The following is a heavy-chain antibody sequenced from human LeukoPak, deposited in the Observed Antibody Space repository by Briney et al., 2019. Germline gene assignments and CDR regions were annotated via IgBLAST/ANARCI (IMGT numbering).Heavy chain of an antibody. CDR1: GGSISSSSYY. V-gene: IGHV4-39*07. CDR3: ARVTTFEGFYGMDV. CDR2: IYYSGST. Sequence: PSETLSLTCTVSGGSISSSSYYWGWIRQPPGKGLEWIGSIYYSGSTYYNPSLKSRVTISVDTSKNQFSLKLSSVTAADTAVYYCARVTTFEGFYGMDVWGQGTTVTVSS. J-gene: IGHJ6*02. D-gene: IGHD3-10*02.